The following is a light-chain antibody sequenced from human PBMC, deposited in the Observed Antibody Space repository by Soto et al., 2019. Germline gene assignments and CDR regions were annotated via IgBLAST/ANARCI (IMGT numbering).Light chain of an antibody. CDR2: STN. CDR1: TGAVTSGYY. V-gene: IGLV7-43*01. Sequence: QAVMTQEPSLTVSPGGTVTLTCATSTGAVTSGYYPNWFQQKPGQAPRALNYSTNNKYSWTPARFSGSLLGGKAALTLSGVQPEDEADYYCLLYYGGQLGVFGGGTKLTVL. J-gene: IGLJ2*01. CDR3: LLYYGGQLGV.